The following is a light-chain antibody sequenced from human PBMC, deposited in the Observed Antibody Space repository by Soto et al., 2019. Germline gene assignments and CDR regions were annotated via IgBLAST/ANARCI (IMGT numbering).Light chain of an antibody. V-gene: IGKV3-20*01. CDR3: QQYGSSPRT. J-gene: IGKJ1*01. CDR1: QTIRSNY. CDR2: GAS. Sequence: ETVLTQSPGTLSLSPGERATLSCRASQTIRSNYLAWYRQTPGQAPRLLIYGASNRATGIADRFSGSGSGTDFTLIISRLEPEDFALYYCQQYGSSPRTFGKGNKVEIK.